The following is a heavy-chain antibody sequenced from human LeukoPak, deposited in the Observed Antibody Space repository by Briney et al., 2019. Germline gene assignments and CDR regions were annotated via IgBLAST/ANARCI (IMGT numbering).Heavy chain of an antibody. Sequence: GSLRLSCAASGFTFSSYAMSWVRQAPGKGLEWVSAISGSGGSTYYADSVKGRFTISRDNSKNTLYLQMNSLRAEDTAVYYCAKDPGSSSFLYYFDYWGQGTLVTVSS. V-gene: IGHV3-23*01. CDR3: AKDPGSSSFLYYFDY. D-gene: IGHD6-6*01. CDR1: GFTFSSYA. CDR2: ISGSGGST. J-gene: IGHJ4*02.